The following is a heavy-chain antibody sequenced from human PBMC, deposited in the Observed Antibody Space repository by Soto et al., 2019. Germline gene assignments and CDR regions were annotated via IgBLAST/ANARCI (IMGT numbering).Heavy chain of an antibody. CDR3: AREAHSSGYSRNDAFDI. CDR2: ISSSSSTI. D-gene: IGHD3-22*01. CDR1: GFTFSSYS. J-gene: IGHJ3*02. Sequence: EVQLEESGGGLVQPGGSLRLSCAASGFTFSSYSMNWVRQAPGKGLEWASYISSSSSTIYYADSVKGRFTISRDNAKNSLYLQMNSLRDEDTAVYYCAREAHSSGYSRNDAFDIWGQGTMVTVSS. V-gene: IGHV3-48*02.